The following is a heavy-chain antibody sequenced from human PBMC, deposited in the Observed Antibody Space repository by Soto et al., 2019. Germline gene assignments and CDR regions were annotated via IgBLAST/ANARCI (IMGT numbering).Heavy chain of an antibody. D-gene: IGHD3-16*01. J-gene: IGHJ6*02. CDR3: AKGGFWVHYGMDV. Sequence: EVQLLESGGGLVQPGGSLRLSCAASGSSFSSYAMNWVRQAPGKGLEWVSSISGRGSITYYADSVKGRFTISRDNSKDTLYMQMNSLRVEDTAVYYCAKGGFWVHYGMDVWGQGTTVTVSS. CDR2: ISGRGSIT. CDR1: GSSFSSYA. V-gene: IGHV3-23*01.